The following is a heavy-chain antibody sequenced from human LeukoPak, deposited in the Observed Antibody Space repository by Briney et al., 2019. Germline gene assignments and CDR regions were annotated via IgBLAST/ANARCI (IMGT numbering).Heavy chain of an antibody. CDR3: ATVGCSSTNCYVGYFDY. V-gene: IGHV3-15*01. D-gene: IGHD2-2*01. Sequence: GGSLRLSCAASGLPFSDAWMSWVRQAPGKGLEWVGRIKSKTDGGTTDYAAHVKGRFTISRDDSKNTLDLQMDSLKTEDTAVYHCATVGCSSTNCYVGYFDYWGQGTLVTVSS. CDR1: GLPFSDAW. CDR2: IKSKTDGGTT. J-gene: IGHJ4*02.